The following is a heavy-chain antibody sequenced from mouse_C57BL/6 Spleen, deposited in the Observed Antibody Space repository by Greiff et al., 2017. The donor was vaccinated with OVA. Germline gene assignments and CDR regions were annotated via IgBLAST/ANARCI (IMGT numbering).Heavy chain of an antibody. J-gene: IGHJ3*01. CDR2: INPNSGST. Sequence: EVKLQQSGPELVKPGASVKISCKASGYTFTDYYMNWVKQSHGKSLEWIGDINPNSGSTSYNQKFKGKATLTVDKSSSTAYMELRSLTSEDSAVDCCARRPGLADWGQGTLVTVAA. CDR3: ARRPGLAD. V-gene: IGHV1-26*01. CDR1: GYTFTDYY.